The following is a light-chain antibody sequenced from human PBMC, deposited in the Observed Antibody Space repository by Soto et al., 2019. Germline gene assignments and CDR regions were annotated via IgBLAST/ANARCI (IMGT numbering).Light chain of an antibody. CDR1: QTVRTNY. Sequence: EIVLTQSPGTLSLSPGERATLSCRASQTVRTNYLAWFQHKPGQAPRLLIYGASSRATGIPDRFSGSGSGTAFTLTINRLEPGDFAVYFCQPYSDSPLTFGGGTKVEIK. J-gene: IGKJ4*01. V-gene: IGKV3-20*01. CDR3: QPYSDSPLT. CDR2: GAS.